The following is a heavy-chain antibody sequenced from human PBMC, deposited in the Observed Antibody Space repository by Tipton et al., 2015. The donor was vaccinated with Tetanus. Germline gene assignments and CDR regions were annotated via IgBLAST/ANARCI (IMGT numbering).Heavy chain of an antibody. CDR2: IYYRGET. D-gene: IGHD2-2*01. CDR3: ARGVPYSTTMGSDWFDP. J-gene: IGHJ5*02. Sequence: TLSLTCTVSGGSISGYYWTWMRQPPGKGLEWLGYIYYRGETNYNPSVSSRLTISLDTSKNQVSLRLTSVTAADTALYYCARGVPYSTTMGSDWFDPWGQGTLVTVSS. V-gene: IGHV4-59*12. CDR1: GGSISGYY.